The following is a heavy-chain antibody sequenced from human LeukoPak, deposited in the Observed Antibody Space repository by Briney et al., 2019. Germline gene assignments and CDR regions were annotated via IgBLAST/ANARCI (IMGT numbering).Heavy chain of an antibody. CDR3: ARDPGIAAAGTVGYFDS. CDR1: GFSFSSYW. D-gene: IGHD6-13*01. CDR2: IKEDGNVI. Sequence: PGGSLRLSCAASGFSFSSYWMSWVRQAPRKGLEWVANIKEDGNVIHYLDSVKGRFTISRDNAKNLLYLQMNSLRAEDTAVYYCARDPGIAAAGTVGYFDSWGQGALVTVSS. V-gene: IGHV3-7*01. J-gene: IGHJ4*02.